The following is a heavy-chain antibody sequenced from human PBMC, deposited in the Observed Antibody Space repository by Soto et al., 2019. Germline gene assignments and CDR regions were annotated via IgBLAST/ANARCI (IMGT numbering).Heavy chain of an antibody. V-gene: IGHV4-59*01. Sequence: SETLSLTCNVSGGSISNYYWTWVRQSPEKGLEWIGYMYYNGNINYNPSLKSRVTISIDTSKNQFSLTLKSVAAADTAVYYCASGGNWFDPWGQGVLVTVSS. CDR2: MYYNGNI. CDR3: ASGGNWFDP. D-gene: IGHD3-16*01. J-gene: IGHJ5*02. CDR1: GGSISNYY.